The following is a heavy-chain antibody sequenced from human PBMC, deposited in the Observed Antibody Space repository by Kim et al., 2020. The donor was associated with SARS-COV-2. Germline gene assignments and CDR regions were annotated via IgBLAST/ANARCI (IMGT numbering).Heavy chain of an antibody. CDR1: GFTFSSYS. CDR3: ARSLSRNYSSGWYPAGYYYYYGMDV. J-gene: IGHJ6*02. CDR2: ISSSSSTI. V-gene: IGHV3-48*02. D-gene: IGHD6-19*01. Sequence: GGSLRLSCAASGFTFSSYSMNWVRQAPGKGLEWVSYISSSSSTIYYADSVKGRFTISRDNAKNSLYLQMNSLRDEDTAVYYCARSLSRNYSSGWYPAGYYYYYGMDVWGQGTTVTVSS.